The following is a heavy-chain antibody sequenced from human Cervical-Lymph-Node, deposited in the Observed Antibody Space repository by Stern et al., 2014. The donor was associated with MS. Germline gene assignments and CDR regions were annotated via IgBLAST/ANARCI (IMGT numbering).Heavy chain of an antibody. D-gene: IGHD1-7*01. Sequence: QVQLVESGGGVVQPGRSVRISCAGSGFTFSNYGMHWVRQAPGKGLEWLAVIWYDGNKKYYADSVKGRFTISRDNSKNTLFLQMSSLTAEDTALYYCARGNWNYEGMGYWGQGTLVTVSS. J-gene: IGHJ4*02. CDR2: IWYDGNKK. CDR3: ARGNWNYEGMGY. V-gene: IGHV3-33*01. CDR1: GFTFSNYG.